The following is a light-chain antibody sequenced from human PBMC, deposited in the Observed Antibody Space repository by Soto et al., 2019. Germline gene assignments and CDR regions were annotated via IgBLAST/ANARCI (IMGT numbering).Light chain of an antibody. CDR2: GAS. CDR1: QSVDSN. Sequence: EIVMTQSPATLSVFPGETATLSCRASQSVDSNLAWYQKEPGQAPRLLIYGASTRAPGIPARFSGSGSGTEITLTISSLQSEDFAVHYCQQYSNWWTFGQGTNVEIK. CDR3: QQYSNWWT. V-gene: IGKV3-15*01. J-gene: IGKJ1*01.